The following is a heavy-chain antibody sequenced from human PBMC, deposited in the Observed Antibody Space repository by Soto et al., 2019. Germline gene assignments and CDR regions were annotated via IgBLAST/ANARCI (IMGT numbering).Heavy chain of an antibody. D-gene: IGHD3-10*01. CDR1: GASISSGAYY. CDR2: IYYSDNT. J-gene: IGHJ5*02. V-gene: IGHV4-31*03. Sequence: QVQLQESGPGLVKPSQTLSLTCTVSGASISSGAYYWSWIRQHPGKGPEWIGYIYYSDNTYYNPSLKSRVASPVETCSIQFPLKLSSVPAADTAVYYCATGHSTREGGHNWFDPWGQGTLVTVSS. CDR3: ATGHSTREGGHNWFDP.